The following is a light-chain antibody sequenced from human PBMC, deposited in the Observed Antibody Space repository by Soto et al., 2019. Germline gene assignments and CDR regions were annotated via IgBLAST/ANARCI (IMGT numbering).Light chain of an antibody. Sequence: QSVLTQPASVSGSPGQSITISYAGTSSDVGSYNLVSWYQQHPGKAPRLIIFEVNKRPSGVSNRFSGSKSGNTASLTISGLQAEDEAGYYCCSSTPTATYVFGTGTKVTV. CDR1: SSDVGSYNL. CDR3: CSSTPTATYV. CDR2: EVN. V-gene: IGLV2-23*02. J-gene: IGLJ1*01.